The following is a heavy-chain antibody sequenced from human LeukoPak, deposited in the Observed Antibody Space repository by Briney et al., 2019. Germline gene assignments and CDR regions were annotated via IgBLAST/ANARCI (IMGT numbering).Heavy chain of an antibody. Sequence: ASVKVSCKASGYTFTSYDINWVRQATGQGLEWMGWMNPNSGNTGYAQKFQGRVSITRDTSTSTVYIDLSSLTSEDMAVYYCARESELGLGSYLYWGQGTLLTVSS. J-gene: IGHJ4*02. D-gene: IGHD3-10*01. CDR1: GYTFTSYD. CDR2: MNPNSGNT. V-gene: IGHV1-8*02. CDR3: ARESELGLGSYLY.